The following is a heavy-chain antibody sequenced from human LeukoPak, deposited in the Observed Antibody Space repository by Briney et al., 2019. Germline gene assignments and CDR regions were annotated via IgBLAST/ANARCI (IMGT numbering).Heavy chain of an antibody. Sequence: GGSLRLSCAASGFTFSTYSMNWVRQAPGKGLEWVSYISSSSSTIYYADSVKGRFTISRDNAKNSLYLQMNSLRAEDTAVYYCARSRVHYYDSSEPRPFDYWGQGTLVTVSS. D-gene: IGHD3-22*01. J-gene: IGHJ4*02. CDR3: ARSRVHYYDSSEPRPFDY. CDR1: GFTFSTYS. CDR2: ISSSSSTI. V-gene: IGHV3-48*01.